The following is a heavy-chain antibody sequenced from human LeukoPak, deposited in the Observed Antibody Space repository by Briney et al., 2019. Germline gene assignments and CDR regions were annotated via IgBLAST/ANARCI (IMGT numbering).Heavy chain of an antibody. CDR2: ISSSGSTI. V-gene: IGHV3-48*03. J-gene: IGHJ4*02. Sequence: GGSLRLSCAASGFTFTNYEMSWVRQAPGKGLEWVSYISSSGSTIFYADSVMGRFTISRDNTKNSLYLQMNSLRAEDTAVYYCARVLQIVATTVCDYWGQGTLVTVSS. CDR3: ARVLQIVATTVCDY. D-gene: IGHD5-12*01. CDR1: GFTFTNYE.